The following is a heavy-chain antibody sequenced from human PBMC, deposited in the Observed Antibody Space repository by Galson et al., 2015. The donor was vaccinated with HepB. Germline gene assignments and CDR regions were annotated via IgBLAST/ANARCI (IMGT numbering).Heavy chain of an antibody. CDR1: GFTFSSYA. V-gene: IGHV3-30*04. CDR3: ARDNWGYYFDY. CDR2: ISYDGSNK. Sequence: SLRLSCAASGFTFSSYAMHWVRQAPGKGLEWVAVISYDGSNKYYADSVKGRFTISRDNSKNTLYLQMNSLRAEDTAVYYCARDNWGYYFDYWGQGTLVTVSS. J-gene: IGHJ4*02. D-gene: IGHD7-27*01.